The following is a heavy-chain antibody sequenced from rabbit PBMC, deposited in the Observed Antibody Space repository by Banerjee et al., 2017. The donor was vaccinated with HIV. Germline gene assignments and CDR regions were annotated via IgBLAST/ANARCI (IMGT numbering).Heavy chain of an antibody. CDR2: IETGSGST. J-gene: IGHJ4*01. CDR3: ARRYTGCNFNL. D-gene: IGHD4-2*01. CDR1: GFDFSGYY. V-gene: IGHV1S47*01. Sequence: QEQLEESGGGLVQPGGSLTLSCKASGFDFSGYYMSWVRQAPGKGLEWIAYIETGSGSTYYASWVNGRFTISRDTNENTVSLKMTSLTAADTATYFCARRYTGCNFNLWGQGTLVTVS.